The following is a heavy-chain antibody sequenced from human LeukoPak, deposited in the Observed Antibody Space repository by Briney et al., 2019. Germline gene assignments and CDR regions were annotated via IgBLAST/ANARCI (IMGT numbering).Heavy chain of an antibody. J-gene: IGHJ5*02. V-gene: IGHV3-66*02. Sequence: GGSLRLSCAASGFTVSSNYMSWVRQAPGKGLEWVSVIYSGGSTYYADSVKGRFTTSRDNSKNTLYLQMSSLRAEDTAVYYCARDVTSGWYRFDPWGQGTLVTVSS. D-gene: IGHD6-19*01. CDR2: IYSGGST. CDR3: ARDVTSGWYRFDP. CDR1: GFTVSSNY.